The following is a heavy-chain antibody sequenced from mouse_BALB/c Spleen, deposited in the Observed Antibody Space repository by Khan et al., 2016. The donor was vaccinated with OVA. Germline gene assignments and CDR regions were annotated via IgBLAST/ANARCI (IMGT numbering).Heavy chain of an antibody. V-gene: IGHV3-2*02. D-gene: IGHD2-3*01. CDR2: INYGGST. Sequence: EVQLVESGPGLVKPSQSLSLTCTVTGYSITSDYAWNWIRQFPGNKLEWMGYINYGGSTSYNPSLKSRISITRDTSKNQFFLQLNSVTTEDTATYYCARRGIYNGYSLYYAMDYWGQGTSVTVSS. CDR3: ARRGIYNGYSLYYAMDY. CDR1: GYSITSDYA. J-gene: IGHJ4*01.